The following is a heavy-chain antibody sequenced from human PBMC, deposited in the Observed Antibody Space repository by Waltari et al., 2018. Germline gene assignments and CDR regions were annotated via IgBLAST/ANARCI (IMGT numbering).Heavy chain of an antibody. V-gene: IGHV3-30*04. Sequence: QVQLVESGGGVVQPGRSLRLSCAASEFTFRSYAMHWVRQAPVKGLEWVEVISMNERNRYYEDSGKGRFTISRDNANKTLYRQRNSRSPEETAVYYCARDYCDRTNCHGMDVWGQGTTVTVSS. CDR2: ISMNERNR. CDR1: EFTFRSYA. CDR3: ARDYCDRTNCHGMDV. D-gene: IGHD3-22*01. J-gene: IGHJ6*02.